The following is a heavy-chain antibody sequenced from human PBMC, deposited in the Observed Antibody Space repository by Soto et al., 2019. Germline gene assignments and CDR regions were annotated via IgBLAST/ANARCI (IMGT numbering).Heavy chain of an antibody. CDR1: GFTVSDDY. D-gene: IGHD2-2*01. CDR3: AKGRGLVIDF. CDR2: ITSDGRT. Sequence: EVQLVESGGRLVQPGGSLRLSCAASGFTVSDDYMHWVRQAPGKGLEWVSTITSDGRTYYEDSVKGRLTISRDGSKNMLDLQMNSLRAEDTAVYYCAKGRGLVIDFWGQGTLVIVSS. V-gene: IGHV3-66*01. J-gene: IGHJ4*02.